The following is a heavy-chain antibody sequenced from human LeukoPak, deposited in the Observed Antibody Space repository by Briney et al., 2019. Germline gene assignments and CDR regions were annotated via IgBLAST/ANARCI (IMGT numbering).Heavy chain of an antibody. CDR1: GFTFSSYS. CDR2: INSSGSST. V-gene: IGHV3-74*01. J-gene: IGHJ4*02. CDR3: ARDGYRDGYYFDY. Sequence: GGSLRLSCAASGFTFSSYSMHWVRQAPGKGLEWVSRINSSGSSTYYADSVKGRFTISRDNAKNTLYLQMNSLRAEDTAVYYCARDGYRDGYYFDYWGQGTLVTVSS. D-gene: IGHD5-18*01.